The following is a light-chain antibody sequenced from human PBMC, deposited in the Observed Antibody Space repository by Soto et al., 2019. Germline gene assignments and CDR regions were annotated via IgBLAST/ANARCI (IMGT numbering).Light chain of an antibody. J-gene: IGKJ4*01. Sequence: DIQMTQSPSTLSASVGDRVTITCRASQGIKNDLGWYQQEPGKAPKLLIYAASSLQSGVPSRFSGSGSGTDFTLTISSLQPEDFATYYCQQSYSTPLTFGGGTKVDIK. CDR1: QGIKND. V-gene: IGKV1-39*01. CDR2: AAS. CDR3: QQSYSTPLT.